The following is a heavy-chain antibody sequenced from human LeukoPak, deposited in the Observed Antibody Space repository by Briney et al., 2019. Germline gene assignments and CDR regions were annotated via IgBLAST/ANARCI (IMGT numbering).Heavy chain of an antibody. D-gene: IGHD6-19*01. CDR3: ARDGIAVRGFSY. V-gene: IGHV4-34*01. J-gene: IGHJ4*02. CDR1: GGSFSGYY. Sequence: SETLSLTCAVYGGSFSGYYWGWIRQPPGKGLEWIGEINHSGSTNYNPSLKSRVTISVDTSKNQFSLKLSSVTAADTAVYYCARDGIAVRGFSYWGQGTLVTVSS. CDR2: INHSGST.